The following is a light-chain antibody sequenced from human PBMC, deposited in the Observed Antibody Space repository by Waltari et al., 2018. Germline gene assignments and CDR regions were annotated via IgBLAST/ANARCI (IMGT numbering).Light chain of an antibody. CDR2: YVS. CDR1: SSDVGGYNY. V-gene: IGLV2-14*03. J-gene: IGLJ2*01. Sequence: QSALTQPASVSGSPGQSITIPCTGTSSDVGGYNYVPWYQQHPGKAPKLMIYYVSNRPSGVSNRFSGSKSGNTASLTISGLQAEDEADYYCSSYTSSSVVVFGGGTKLTVL. CDR3: SSYTSSSVVV.